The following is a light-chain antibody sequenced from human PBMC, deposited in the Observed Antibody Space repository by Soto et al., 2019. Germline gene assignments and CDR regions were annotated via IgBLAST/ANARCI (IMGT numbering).Light chain of an antibody. J-gene: IGKJ5*01. V-gene: IGKV3-20*01. CDR3: QRYTGPPTT. Sequence: EIVLTQSPGTLSLSPGERATLSCRASQSVRSNYLAWCQQRPGQAPRLLIYGASTRAAGIPDRFSGSGSGTDFTLTITRLEPEDSAVYFCQRYTGPPTTFGQGTRLEIK. CDR2: GAS. CDR1: QSVRSNY.